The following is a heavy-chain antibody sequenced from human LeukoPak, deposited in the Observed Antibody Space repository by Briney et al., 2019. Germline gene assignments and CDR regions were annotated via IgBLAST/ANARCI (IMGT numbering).Heavy chain of an antibody. Sequence: ASETLSLTCTVSGGSISSYYWSWIRQPPGKGLEWIGYIYYSGSTNYNPSLKSRVTISVDTSKNQFSLKLSSVTAADTAVYYCARQLWNYFDYWSQGTLVTVSS. CDR3: ARQLWNYFDY. CDR1: GGSISSYY. V-gene: IGHV4-59*08. J-gene: IGHJ4*02. D-gene: IGHD5-18*01. CDR2: IYYSGST.